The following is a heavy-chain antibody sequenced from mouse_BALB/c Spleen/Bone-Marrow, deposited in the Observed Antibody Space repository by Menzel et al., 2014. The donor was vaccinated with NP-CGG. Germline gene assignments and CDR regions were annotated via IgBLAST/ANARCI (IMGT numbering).Heavy chain of an antibody. CDR2: INPDSSTI. CDR1: GFDFSRYW. CDR3: ARLNYYGNLFV. D-gene: IGHD1-1*01. J-gene: IGHJ1*01. V-gene: IGHV4-1*02. Sequence: EVKLVESGGGLVRPGGSLKLSCAASGFDFSRYWMSWVRRAPGKGLEWIGEINPDSSTINYTPSLKDKFIISRDNAKNTLYLQMSKVRSEDTALYYCARLNYYGNLFVWGAGTTVTVSS.